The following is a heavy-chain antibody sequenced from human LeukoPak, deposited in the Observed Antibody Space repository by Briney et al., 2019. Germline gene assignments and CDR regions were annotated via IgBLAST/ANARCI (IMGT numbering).Heavy chain of an antibody. D-gene: IGHD2-2*01. V-gene: IGHV3-48*04. J-gene: IGHJ4*02. Sequence: GGSLRLSCAAAGFTFSSYSMNWVRQAPGKGLEWVSYISSSSSTIYYADSVKGRFTISRDNAKNSLYLQMNSLRAEDTAVYYCAKRDCSSTSCYQDYWGQGTLVTVSS. CDR3: AKRDCSSTSCYQDY. CDR1: GFTFSSYS. CDR2: ISSSSSTI.